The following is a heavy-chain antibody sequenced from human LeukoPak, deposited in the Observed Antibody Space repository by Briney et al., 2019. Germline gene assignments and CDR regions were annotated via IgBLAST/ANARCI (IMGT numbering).Heavy chain of an antibody. CDR1: GGSISSYY. CDR2: IYYSGST. V-gene: IGHV4-59*01. CDR3: ARDRESGSYYGNYYYYYGMDV. J-gene: IGHJ6*02. D-gene: IGHD1-26*01. Sequence: SETLSLTCTVSGGSISSYYWSWIRQPPGKGLEWIGYIYYSGSTNYNPSLKSRVTISVDTSKNQFSLKLSSVTAADTALYYCARDRESGSYYGNYYYYYGMDVWGQGTTVTVSS.